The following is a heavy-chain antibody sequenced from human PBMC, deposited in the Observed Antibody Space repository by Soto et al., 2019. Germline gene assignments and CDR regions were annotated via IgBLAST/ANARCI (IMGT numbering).Heavy chain of an antibody. CDR3: ARGIAAAGILDP. Sequence: PGGSLRLSCAASGFTFSSYWMHWVRQAPGKGLVWVSRINSDGSSTSYADSVKGRFTISRDNAKNTLYLQMNSLRAEDTAVYYCARGIAAAGILDPWGQGTLVTVSS. CDR2: INSDGSST. V-gene: IGHV3-74*01. CDR1: GFTFSSYW. J-gene: IGHJ5*02. D-gene: IGHD6-13*01.